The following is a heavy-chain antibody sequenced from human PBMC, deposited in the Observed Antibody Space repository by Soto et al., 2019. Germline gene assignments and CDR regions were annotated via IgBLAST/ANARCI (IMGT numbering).Heavy chain of an antibody. CDR2: IYFSGST. J-gene: IGHJ4*02. CDR3: ESDYSSSSFDS. D-gene: IGHD6-6*01. Sequence: SETLSLTWTVSGASVSSTTYYWAWIRQPPGKGLECIGAIYFSGSTYYNPSLKSRVTISVDTSKNQFSLELSSVTAADTAVYYCESDYSSSSFDSWGQGTLVTVSS. CDR1: GASVSSTTYY. V-gene: IGHV4-39*01.